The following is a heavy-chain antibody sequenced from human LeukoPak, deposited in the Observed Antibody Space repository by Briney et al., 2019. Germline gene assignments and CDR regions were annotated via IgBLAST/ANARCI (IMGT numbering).Heavy chain of an antibody. J-gene: IGHJ4*02. D-gene: IGHD3-16*01. Sequence: GASVKVSCKASGGTFSSYAISWVRQAPGQGLEWMGGIIPIFGTANYAQKFQGRVTITADKSTSTAYMELSSLRAEDTALYHCARKGLGGELGGFDYWGQGTLVTVSS. CDR3: ARKGLGGELGGFDY. V-gene: IGHV1-69*06. CDR2: IIPIFGTA. CDR1: GGTFSSYA.